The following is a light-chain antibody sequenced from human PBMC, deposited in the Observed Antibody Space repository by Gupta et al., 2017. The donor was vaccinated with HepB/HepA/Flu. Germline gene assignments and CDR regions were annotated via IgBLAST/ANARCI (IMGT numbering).Light chain of an antibody. CDR1: SSNVGRDN. J-gene: IGLJ1*01. Sequence: QSVLTQPPSASGPPGQRFILSCSGSSSNVGRDNVYWYLQLPGTAPKLLIYNDDQRPSGVPDRFSGAKSGTSASLAISGLRSEEEADYYCAAWDNSLSAYVFGTGTWVTVL. V-gene: IGLV1-47*02. CDR3: AAWDNSLSAYV. CDR2: NDD.